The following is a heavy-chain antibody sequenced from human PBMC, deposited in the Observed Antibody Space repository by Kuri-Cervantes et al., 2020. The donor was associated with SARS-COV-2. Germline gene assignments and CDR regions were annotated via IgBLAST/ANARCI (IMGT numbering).Heavy chain of an antibody. J-gene: IGHJ5*02. Sequence: ESLKISCTVSGGSISSSSYYWGWIRQPPGKGLEWIGYISDSGSTKYNPSLKSRVTISVDTSKNQVSLKLSSVTAADTAVYYCARRGRQSTIPAASNWFDPWGQGTLVTVSS. CDR2: ISDSGST. CDR3: ARRGRQSTIPAASNWFDP. D-gene: IGHD2-2*01. CDR1: GGSISSSSYY. V-gene: IGHV4-61*05.